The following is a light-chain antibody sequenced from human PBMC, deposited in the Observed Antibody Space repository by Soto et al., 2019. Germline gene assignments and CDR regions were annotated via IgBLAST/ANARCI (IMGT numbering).Light chain of an antibody. V-gene: IGLV4-69*01. J-gene: IGLJ1*01. CDR1: SGHSSYT. CDR3: QTWGTGIRV. CDR2: LNSDGSH. Sequence: QPVLTQPPSASASLGASVKLTCTLSSGHSSYTIAWHQQQPEKGPRYLMKLNSDGSHSKGDGIPDRFSGSSSGAERYLTISSLQSEDEADYYCQTWGTGIRVFGTGTKVTVL.